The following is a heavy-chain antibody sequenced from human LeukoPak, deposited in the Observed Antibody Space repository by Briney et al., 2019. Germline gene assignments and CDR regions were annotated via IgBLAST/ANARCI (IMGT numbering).Heavy chain of an antibody. V-gene: IGHV5-51*07. CDR2: IYPGDSET. D-gene: IGHD5-12*01. J-gene: IGHJ6*03. Sequence: RGESLKISCKGSGYSFSSYWIGWVHQMPGKGLEWMGIIYPGDSETRYRPSFQGQVTISADKSISTAYLQWSSLKASDTAMYYCARQESGYAPYHYYYMDVWGKGTTVTVSS. CDR3: ARQESGYAPYHYYYMDV. CDR1: GYSFSSYW.